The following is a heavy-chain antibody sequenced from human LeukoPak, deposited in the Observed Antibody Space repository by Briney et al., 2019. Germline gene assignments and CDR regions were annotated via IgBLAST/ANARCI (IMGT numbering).Heavy chain of an antibody. V-gene: IGHV3-21*04. CDR2: ISSSSSYI. J-gene: IGHJ4*01. CDR1: GFTFSSYS. CDR3: AKDLVRGVPFDY. Sequence: GSLRLSCAASGFTFSSYSMNWVRQAPGKGLEWVSSISSSSSYIYYADSVKGRFTISRDNAKNSLYLQMNSLRAEDTAVYYCAKDLVRGVPFDYWGQGTLVTASS. D-gene: IGHD3-10*01.